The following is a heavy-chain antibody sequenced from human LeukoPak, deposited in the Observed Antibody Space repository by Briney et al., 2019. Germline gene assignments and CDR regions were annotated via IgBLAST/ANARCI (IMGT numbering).Heavy chain of an antibody. Sequence: ASVKVSCKASGYTFTSYGISWVRQAPGQGLEWMGWISAYNGNTNYAQKLQGRVTMTTDTSTSTAYMELSRLRSDDTAVYFCAREDGSDYYYYYYIDVWGKGTTVTVSS. V-gene: IGHV1-18*01. CDR1: GYTFTSYG. CDR2: ISAYNGNT. D-gene: IGHD3-10*01. CDR3: AREDGSDYYYYYYIDV. J-gene: IGHJ6*03.